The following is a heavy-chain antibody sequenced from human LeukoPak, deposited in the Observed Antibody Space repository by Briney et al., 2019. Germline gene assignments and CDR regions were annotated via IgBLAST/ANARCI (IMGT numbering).Heavy chain of an antibody. V-gene: IGHV4-39*07. J-gene: IGHJ4*02. D-gene: IGHD3-10*01. Sequence: SETLSLTCTVSGGSISSSSYYWGWIRQPPGKGLEWIGSIYYSGSTYYNPSLKSRVTISVDTSKNQFSLKLSSVTAADTAVYYCVRDPYYYGSGRYFDYWGQGTLVTVSS. CDR2: IYYSGST. CDR1: GGSISSSSYY. CDR3: VRDPYYYGSGRYFDY.